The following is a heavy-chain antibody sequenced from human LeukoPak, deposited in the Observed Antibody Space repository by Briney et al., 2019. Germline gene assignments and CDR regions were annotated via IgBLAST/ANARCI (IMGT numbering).Heavy chain of an antibody. Sequence: ASVKVSCKASGYTFTGYYMHWARQAPGQGLEWMGRINPNSGGTNYAQKLQGRVTMTTDTSTSTAYMELRSLRSDDTAVYYCAKTSNEYDILTGYHDAFDIWGQGTMVTVSS. V-gene: IGHV1-2*06. J-gene: IGHJ3*02. CDR2: INPNSGGT. D-gene: IGHD3-9*01. CDR3: AKTSNEYDILTGYHDAFDI. CDR1: GYTFTGYY.